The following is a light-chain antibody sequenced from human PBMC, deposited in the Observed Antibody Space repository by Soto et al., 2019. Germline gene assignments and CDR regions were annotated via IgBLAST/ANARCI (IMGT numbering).Light chain of an antibody. J-gene: IGLJ3*02. CDR3: AAWDDSLNGWV. CDR1: STDFVSYNR. Sequence: QSVLTQPPSVSGSPGQSVTISCTGTSTDFVSYNRVSWYQQPPGTAPKLMIYEVSKRPSGVPDRFSGSTSGTSASLAISGLQSEDEADYYCAAWDDSLNGWVFGGGTKLTVL. CDR2: EVS. V-gene: IGLV2-18*01.